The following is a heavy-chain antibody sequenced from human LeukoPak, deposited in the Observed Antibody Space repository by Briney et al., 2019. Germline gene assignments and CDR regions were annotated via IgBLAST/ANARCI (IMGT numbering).Heavy chain of an antibody. CDR1: GFTFTTYW. D-gene: IGHD1-1*01. CDR3: ARGRGGTGNDY. Sequence: GGSLRLSCTASGFTFTTYWMHWVRQAPGKGLVWVSGSNSDGSTTNYADSVKGRFTISRDNAKNTLYLQMNSLRAEDTAVYYCARGRGGTGNDYWGQGALVTVSS. CDR2: SNSDGSTT. J-gene: IGHJ4*02. V-gene: IGHV3-74*01.